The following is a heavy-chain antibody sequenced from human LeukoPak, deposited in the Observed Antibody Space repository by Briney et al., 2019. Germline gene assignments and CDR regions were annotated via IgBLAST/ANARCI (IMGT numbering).Heavy chain of an antibody. CDR3: ATSIAAAEPDLYAC. CDR1: GCTISSYY. J-gene: IGHJ4*02. V-gene: IGHV4-59*01. CDR2: ICYSGST. Sequence: PSETLSLTCTASGCTISSYYWSWIRQPPGKGLEWIGYICYSGSTKYNPTLKSRVTISVDTSKNQFSLKRSSVTAAATAVYYCATSIAAAEPDLYACWGQGTLVTVSS. D-gene: IGHD6-13*01.